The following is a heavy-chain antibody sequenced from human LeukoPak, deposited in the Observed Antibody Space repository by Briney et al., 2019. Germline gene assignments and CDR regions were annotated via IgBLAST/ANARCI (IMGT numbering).Heavy chain of an antibody. CDR1: GYTFTSYD. V-gene: IGHV1-8*01. CDR2: MNPNSGNT. CDR3: ARASWFHDAFDI. Sequence: GASVKVSCKASGYTFTSYDIIWVREATGQGLEWMGWMNPNSGNTGYAQKFQGRVTMTRNTSISTAYMELTSLRSEDTAVYYCARASWFHDAFDIWGQGTMVTVSS. D-gene: IGHD3-10*01. J-gene: IGHJ3*02.